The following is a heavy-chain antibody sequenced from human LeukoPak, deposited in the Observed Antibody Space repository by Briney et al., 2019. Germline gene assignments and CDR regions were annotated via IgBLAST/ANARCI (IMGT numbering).Heavy chain of an antibody. CDR3: AKDTYYYDSSGYDY. J-gene: IGHJ4*02. Sequence: GGSLRLSCAASGFTFSIYAMSWVRQAPGKGLEWVSSISGTSGNTYYADSVKGRFTISRDNSKNTLYLQMNSLRAEDTAVYYCAKDTYYYDSSGYDYWGQGTLVTVSS. CDR2: ISGTSGNT. D-gene: IGHD3-22*01. CDR1: GFTFSIYA. V-gene: IGHV3-23*01.